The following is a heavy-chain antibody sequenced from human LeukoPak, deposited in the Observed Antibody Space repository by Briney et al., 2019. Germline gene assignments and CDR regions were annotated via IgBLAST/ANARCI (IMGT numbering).Heavy chain of an antibody. CDR2: IYYSGST. Sequence: SETLSLTCTVSGGSISSYYWSWIRQPPGKGLEWIGYIYYSGSTNYNPSLKSRVTISVDTSKNQFSLKLSSVTAADTAVYYCARLIAVAGPLFDYWGQGTLVTVSS. CDR1: GGSISSYY. J-gene: IGHJ4*02. D-gene: IGHD6-19*01. CDR3: ARLIAVAGPLFDY. V-gene: IGHV4-59*08.